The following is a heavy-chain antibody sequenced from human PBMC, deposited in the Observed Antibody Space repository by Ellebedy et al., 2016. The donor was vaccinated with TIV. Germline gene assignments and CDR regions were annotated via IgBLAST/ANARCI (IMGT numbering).Heavy chain of an antibody. CDR1: GDSMNGYY. CDR3: ARARPRPVRDGNTFYFDY. CDR2: FYSSGST. Sequence: MPSETLSLTCTVSGDSMNGYYWNRIRQAPGKGLEWMGYFYSSGSTNYNPSLNSRVTISLDRSKNQFSLRLTSVTAADTAVYYCARARPRPVRDGNTFYFDYWGQGTLVTVSS. V-gene: IGHV4-59*01. D-gene: IGHD5-24*01. J-gene: IGHJ4*02.